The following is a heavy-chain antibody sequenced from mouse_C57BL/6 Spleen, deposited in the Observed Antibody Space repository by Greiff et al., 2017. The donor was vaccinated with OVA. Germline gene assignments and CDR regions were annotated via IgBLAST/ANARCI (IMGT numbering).Heavy chain of an antibody. CDR1: GYTFTSYW. CDR3: ASAYYSNTWFAD. J-gene: IGHJ3*01. V-gene: IGHV1-64*01. Sequence: QVQLQQPGAELVKPGASVKLSCKASGYTFTSYWMHWVKQRPGQGLEWIGMIHPNSGSTNYNEKFKSKATLTVDKSSSTAYMQLSSLTSEDSAVYYCASAYYSNTWFADWGQGTLVTVSA. CDR2: IHPNSGST. D-gene: IGHD2-5*01.